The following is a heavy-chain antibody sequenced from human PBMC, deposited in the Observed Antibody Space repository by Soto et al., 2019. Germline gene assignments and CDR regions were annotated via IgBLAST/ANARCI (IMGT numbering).Heavy chain of an antibody. CDR3: ARALPVAKGGFDP. CDR2: IYTAGGT. CDR1: GFTVSNTY. V-gene: IGHV3-53*02. J-gene: IGHJ5*02. D-gene: IGHD2-2*01. Sequence: VQLVETGGGLIQPGGSLRLSCAASGFTVSNTYMTWVRQPPGKGLECVSVIYTAGGTNYADSVKGRFIISRDNSKNPLYLQMNSLRAEDTAVYYCARALPVAKGGFDPWGQGTLVTVSS.